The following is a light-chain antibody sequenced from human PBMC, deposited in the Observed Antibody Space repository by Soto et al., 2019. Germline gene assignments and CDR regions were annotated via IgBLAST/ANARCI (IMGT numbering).Light chain of an antibody. Sequence: QSALTQPASVSGSPGQSITISCTGTSSDVGAYNRVSWYQQHSGKAPKLMIYEVSNRPSGVSNRFSGSKSGNTASLTISGLQAEDEADYYCLSYTTSSSYVFXTGTKVTVL. V-gene: IGLV2-14*01. CDR2: EVS. CDR3: LSYTTSSSYV. CDR1: SSDVGAYNR. J-gene: IGLJ1*01.